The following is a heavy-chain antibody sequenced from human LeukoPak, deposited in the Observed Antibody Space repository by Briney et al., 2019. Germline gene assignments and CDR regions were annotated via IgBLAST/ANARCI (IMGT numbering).Heavy chain of an antibody. V-gene: IGHV2-5*02. J-gene: IGHJ4*02. CDR1: GFSLSTSGVG. CDR3: AHHSDSLLYFDH. D-gene: IGHD3-22*01. CDR2: IYWDDDK. Sequence: SGPTLVKPTQTLTLTCTFSGFSLSTSGVGVGWIRQPPGKALEWLALIYWDDDKRYSPSLKSRLTITKDTSKNQVVLTMTNMDPVDTATYNCAHHSDSLLYFDHWGQGTLVTVSS.